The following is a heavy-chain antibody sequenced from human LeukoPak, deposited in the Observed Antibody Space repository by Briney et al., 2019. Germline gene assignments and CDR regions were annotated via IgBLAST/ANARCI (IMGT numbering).Heavy chain of an antibody. CDR1: GFTFSSYS. CDR2: ISSSSSYI. Sequence: GGSLRLSCAASGFTFSSYSMNWVRQAPGEGREWVSSISSSSSYIYYADSVKGRFTISRDNAKNSLYLQMNSLRAEDTAVYYCAKARGATYGTYYFDYWGQGTLVTVSS. CDR3: AKARGATYGTYYFDY. J-gene: IGHJ4*02. D-gene: IGHD4/OR15-4a*01. V-gene: IGHV3-21*04.